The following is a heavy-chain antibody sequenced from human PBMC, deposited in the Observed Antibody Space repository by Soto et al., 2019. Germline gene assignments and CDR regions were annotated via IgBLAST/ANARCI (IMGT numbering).Heavy chain of an antibody. CDR2: ISYDGSNK. J-gene: IGHJ4*02. D-gene: IGHD5-18*01. V-gene: IGHV3-30*18. CDR3: AKGTRIQLWGY. CDR1: GFTFSSYG. Sequence: PGGSLRLSCAASGFTFSSYGMHWVRQAPGKGLEWVAVISYDGSNKYYADSVKGRFTISRDNSKNTLYLQMNSLRAEDTAVYYCAKGTRIQLWGYWGQGTLVTVSS.